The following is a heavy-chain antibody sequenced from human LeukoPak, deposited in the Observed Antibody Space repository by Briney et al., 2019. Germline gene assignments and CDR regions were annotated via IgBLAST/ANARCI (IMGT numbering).Heavy chain of an antibody. CDR1: GYTFTGYY. D-gene: IGHD3-10*01. CDR3: AREPWGYYGSGSIDY. Sequence: GASVKVSCKASGYTFTGYYMHWVRQAPGQGLEWMGRINPNSGGTNYAQKFQGRVTMTTDTSISTAYMELSRLRSDDTAVYYCAREPWGYYGSGSIDYWGQGTLVTVSS. CDR2: INPNSGGT. V-gene: IGHV1-2*06. J-gene: IGHJ4*02.